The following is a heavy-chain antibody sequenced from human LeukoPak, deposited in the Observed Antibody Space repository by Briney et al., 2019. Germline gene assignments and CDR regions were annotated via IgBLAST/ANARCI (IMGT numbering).Heavy chain of an antibody. D-gene: IGHD6-19*01. CDR2: IYYSGST. V-gene: IGHV4-59*01. Sequence: PETLSLTRTVSGGSISSYYWSWIRQPPGKGLEWIGYIYYSGSTNYNPSLKSRVTISVDTSKNQFSLKLSSVTAADTAVYYCARDNIAVAKRVNWFDPWGQGTLVTVSS. J-gene: IGHJ5*02. CDR1: GGSISSYY. CDR3: ARDNIAVAKRVNWFDP.